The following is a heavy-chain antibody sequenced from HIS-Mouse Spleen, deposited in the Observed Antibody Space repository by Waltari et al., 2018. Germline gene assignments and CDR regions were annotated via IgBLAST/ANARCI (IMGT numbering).Heavy chain of an antibody. CDR2: LNPNRGGT. CDR1: GYTFTGYY. CDR3: ARPWIQLWHDAFDI. D-gene: IGHD5-18*01. Sequence: QVQLVQSGAEVKKPGASVKVSCKASGYTFTGYYMHWVRQAPGKGLEWMGWLNPNRGGTNYGQKFQGRVTMTRDTSISTAYMELSRLRSDDTAVYYCARPWIQLWHDAFDIWGQGTMVTVSS. V-gene: IGHV1-2*02. J-gene: IGHJ3*02.